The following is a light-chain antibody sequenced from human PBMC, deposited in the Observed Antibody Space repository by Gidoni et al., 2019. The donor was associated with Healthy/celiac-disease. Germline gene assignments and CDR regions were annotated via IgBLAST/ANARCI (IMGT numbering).Light chain of an antibody. Sequence: IQLTQSPSSLSASVGDRVTITCRASQGISSYLAWYQQKPGKAPKLLIYAASTLQSGVPSRCSGSGSGTDFTLTSSSLQHEDFATYDCQQLNSYPLTFGQGTRLEIK. CDR2: AAS. V-gene: IGKV1-9*01. CDR3: QQLNSYPLT. J-gene: IGKJ5*01. CDR1: QGISSY.